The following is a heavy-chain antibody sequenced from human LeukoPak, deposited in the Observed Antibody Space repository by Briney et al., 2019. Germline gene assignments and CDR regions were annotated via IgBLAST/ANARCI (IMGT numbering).Heavy chain of an antibody. Sequence: PSETLSLTCTVAGGSISSYYWSWIRQPPGKGLEWIGYISYSGSTNYNPSLKSLVTISVDTSKNQFSLKLSSVTAADTAVYYCARAPRGSYYAYYFDYWGQGTLVTVSS. CDR1: GGSISSYY. CDR2: ISYSGST. J-gene: IGHJ4*02. D-gene: IGHD1-26*01. V-gene: IGHV4-59*01. CDR3: ARAPRGSYYAYYFDY.